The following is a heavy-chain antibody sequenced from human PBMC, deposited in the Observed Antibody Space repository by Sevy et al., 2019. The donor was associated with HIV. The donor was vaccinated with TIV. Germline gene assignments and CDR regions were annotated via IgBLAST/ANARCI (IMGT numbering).Heavy chain of an antibody. Sequence: SETLSLTCTVSGYSISSGYYWGWIRQPPGKGLEWIGSIYHSGSTYYNPSLKSRVTISVDTSKNQFSLKLGSVTAEDTAAYYCARLYSGSYSDYWGQGTLVTVSS. CDR2: IYHSGST. V-gene: IGHV4-38-2*02. CDR3: ARLYSGSYSDY. CDR1: GYSISSGYY. J-gene: IGHJ4*02. D-gene: IGHD1-26*01.